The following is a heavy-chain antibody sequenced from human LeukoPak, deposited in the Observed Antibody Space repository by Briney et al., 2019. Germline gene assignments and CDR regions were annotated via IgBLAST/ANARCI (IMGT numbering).Heavy chain of an antibody. CDR2: ISAYNGNT. Sequence: ASVKVSCKASGYTFTSYGISWVRQAPGQGLEWMGWISAYNGNTNYAQKLQGRVIMTTDTSTSTAYMELRSLRSDDTAVYYCARDKKGITGTTPYFDYWGQGTLVTVSS. V-gene: IGHV1-18*01. J-gene: IGHJ4*02. CDR1: GYTFTSYG. D-gene: IGHD1-7*01. CDR3: ARDKKGITGTTPYFDY.